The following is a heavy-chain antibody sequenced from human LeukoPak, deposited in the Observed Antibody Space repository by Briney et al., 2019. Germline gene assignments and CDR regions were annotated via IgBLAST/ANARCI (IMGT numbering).Heavy chain of an antibody. Sequence: SETLSLTCAVYGVSFSGYYWSWIRQPPGKGLEWIGDINHSGSTNYNPSLKSRVTISVDTSKNQFSLKLSSVTAADTAVYYCARGTGRVRYRPAYWYFDLWGRGTLVTVSS. J-gene: IGHJ2*01. CDR3: ARGTGRVRYRPAYWYFDL. V-gene: IGHV4-34*01. D-gene: IGHD3-9*01. CDR1: GVSFSGYY. CDR2: INHSGST.